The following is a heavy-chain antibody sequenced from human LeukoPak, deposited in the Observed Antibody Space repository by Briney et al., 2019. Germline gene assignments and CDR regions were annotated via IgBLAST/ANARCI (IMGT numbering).Heavy chain of an antibody. CDR2: IYTSGST. CDR1: GGSISSGSYY. J-gene: IGHJ3*02. Sequence: TLSLTCTVSGGSISSGSYYWSWIRQPTGKGLEWIGRIYTSGSTNYNPSLKSRVTISVDTSKNQFSLKLSSVTAADTAVYYCARVAVDFLSGYYKEDAFDIWGQGTMVTVSS. D-gene: IGHD3-3*01. V-gene: IGHV4-61*02. CDR3: ARVAVDFLSGYYKEDAFDI.